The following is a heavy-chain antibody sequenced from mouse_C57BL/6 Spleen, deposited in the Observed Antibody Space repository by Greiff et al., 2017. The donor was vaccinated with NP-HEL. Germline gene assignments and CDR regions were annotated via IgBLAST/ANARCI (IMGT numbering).Heavy chain of an antibody. CDR3: TRRWLLPPYYAMDY. CDR1: GYTFTDYE. D-gene: IGHD2-3*01. CDR2: IDPETGGT. J-gene: IGHJ4*01. Sequence: VQLQQSGAELVRPGASVTLSCKASGYTFTDYEMHWVKQTPVHGLEWIGAIDPETGGTAYNQKFKGKAILTADKSSITAYMELRSPTSEDSAVYYCTRRWLLPPYYAMDYWGQGTSVTVSS. V-gene: IGHV1-15*01.